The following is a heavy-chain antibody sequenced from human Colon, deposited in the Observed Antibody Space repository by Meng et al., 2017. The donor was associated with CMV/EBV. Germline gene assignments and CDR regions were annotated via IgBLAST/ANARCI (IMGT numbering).Heavy chain of an antibody. D-gene: IGHD6-19*01. CDR1: GGSVSSGSYY. CDR2: IYYSGNT. J-gene: IGHJ5*02. CDR3: ARVRLVSGSGWYWFDP. V-gene: IGHV4-61*01. Sequence: SETLSLTCTVSGGSVSSGSYYWSWIRQPPGKGLEWIGYIYYSGNTNYNPSLKSRVTISVDTSKNQFSLKLTSVTAADTAVYYCARVRLVSGSGWYWFDPWGQGTLVTVSS.